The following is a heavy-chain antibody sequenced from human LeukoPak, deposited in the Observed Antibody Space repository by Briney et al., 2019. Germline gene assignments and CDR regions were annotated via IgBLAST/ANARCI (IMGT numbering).Heavy chain of an antibody. Sequence: GRSLSLSCEPSGLSFRNYAMTWARKAPGRGLEWVAVIWYDGSNQYYVDSVKGRFTVSRDNAKNTLYLQMNSLRAEDTAVYYCATDRNSGKYYDYWGQGTLVTVSS. CDR1: GLSFRNYA. D-gene: IGHD1-26*01. CDR2: IWYDGSNQ. J-gene: IGHJ4*02. CDR3: ATDRNSGKYYDY. V-gene: IGHV3-33*01.